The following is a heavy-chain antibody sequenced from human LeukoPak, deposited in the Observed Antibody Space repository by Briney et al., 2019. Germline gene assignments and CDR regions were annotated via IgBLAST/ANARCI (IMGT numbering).Heavy chain of an antibody. D-gene: IGHD4-23*01. CDR2: ISPSGSTI. Sequence: GGSLRLSCEASGFSFSDYYMTWIRQAPGKGLEWVSYISPSGSTIRNADSVKGRFTISRDNTRNSLYLQMSSLRADDTAVYYCARETLRWRYFDYWGQGTLVTVSS. CDR3: ARETLRWRYFDY. J-gene: IGHJ4*02. CDR1: GFSFSDYY. V-gene: IGHV3-11*01.